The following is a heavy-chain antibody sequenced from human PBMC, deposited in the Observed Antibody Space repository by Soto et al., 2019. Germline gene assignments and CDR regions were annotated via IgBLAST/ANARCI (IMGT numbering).Heavy chain of an antibody. V-gene: IGHV4-34*01. CDR2: INHSGST. CDR1: GGSFSGYY. D-gene: IGHD2-2*01. J-gene: IGHJ5*02. Sequence: SETLSLTCAVYGGSFSGYYWSWIRQPPGKGLEWIGEINHSGSTNYNPSLKSRVTISVDTSKNQFSLKLSSVTAADTAVYYCARGGVVVPAARMGNWFDPWGQGTLVTVSS. CDR3: ARGGVVVPAARMGNWFDP.